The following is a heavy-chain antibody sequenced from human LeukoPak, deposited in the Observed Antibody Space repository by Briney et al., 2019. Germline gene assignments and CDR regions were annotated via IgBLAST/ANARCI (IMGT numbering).Heavy chain of an antibody. CDR2: ISGSGGST. J-gene: IGHJ4*02. Sequence: GGSLRLSCAASGFTFSSYAMSWVRQAPGKGLEWVSAISGSGGSTYYADSVKGRFTISRDNSKNTLYLQMNSLRAEDTAVYYCAKGLIRITMIVVVIEPFDYWGQGTLVTVSS. CDR3: AKGLIRITMIVVVIEPFDY. CDR1: GFTFSSYA. D-gene: IGHD3-22*01. V-gene: IGHV3-23*01.